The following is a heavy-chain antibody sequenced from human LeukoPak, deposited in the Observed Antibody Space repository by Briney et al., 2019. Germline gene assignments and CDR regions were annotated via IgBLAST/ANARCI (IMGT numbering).Heavy chain of an antibody. Sequence: GGSLRLSCAASGVTFSSSWMSWVRQAPGKGLEWVANIKQDGSRKLYVDSVQGRFTISRDNAKNSLYLQMNSLRAEDTAVYYCARDGSIAARPTYWGQGTLVTVSS. CDR3: ARDGSIAARPTY. D-gene: IGHD6-6*01. J-gene: IGHJ4*02. CDR2: IKQDGSRK. CDR1: GVTFSSSW. V-gene: IGHV3-7*01.